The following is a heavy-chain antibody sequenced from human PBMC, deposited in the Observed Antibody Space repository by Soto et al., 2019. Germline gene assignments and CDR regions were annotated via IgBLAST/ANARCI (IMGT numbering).Heavy chain of an antibody. D-gene: IGHD6-13*01. CDR2: IYYSGST. CDR3: ARAVFWAADGPEFDY. J-gene: IGHJ4*02. V-gene: IGHV4-59*01. Sequence: PSETLSLTCTVSGGSISSYYWSWIRQPPGKGLEWIGYIYYSGSTNYNPSLKSRVTISVDTSKNQFSLKLSSVTAADTAVYYCARAVFWAADGPEFDYWGQGTLVTVSS. CDR1: GGSISSYY.